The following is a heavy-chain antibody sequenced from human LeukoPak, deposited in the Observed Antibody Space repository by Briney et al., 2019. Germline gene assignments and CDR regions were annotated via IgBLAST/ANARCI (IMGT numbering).Heavy chain of an antibody. CDR1: GFTFSSYW. Sequence: GGSLRLSCAASGFTFSSYWMCWVRQAPGKGLEWVSSISSSSSYIYYADSVKGRFTISRDNAKNSLYLQMNSLRAEDTAVYYCARVDTIFGVVIPTFDYWGQGTLVTVSS. CDR2: ISSSSSYI. J-gene: IGHJ4*02. D-gene: IGHD3-3*01. V-gene: IGHV3-21*01. CDR3: ARVDTIFGVVIPTFDY.